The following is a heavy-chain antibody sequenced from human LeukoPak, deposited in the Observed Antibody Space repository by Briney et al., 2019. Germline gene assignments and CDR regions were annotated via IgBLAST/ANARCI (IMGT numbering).Heavy chain of an antibody. Sequence: SETLSLTCTVSGGSISSSSYYWGWIRQPPGKGLEWIGSIYYSGSTYYNPSLKSRVTISVDTSKNQFSLKLSSVTAADTAVYYCARDLRGITMIVGPARRSPIWGQGTMVTVSS. D-gene: IGHD3-22*01. CDR3: ARDLRGITMIVGPARRSPI. J-gene: IGHJ3*02. CDR1: GGSISSSSYY. CDR2: IYYSGST. V-gene: IGHV4-39*07.